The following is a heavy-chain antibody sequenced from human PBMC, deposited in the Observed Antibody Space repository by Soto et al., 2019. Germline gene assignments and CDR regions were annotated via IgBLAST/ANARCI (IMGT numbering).Heavy chain of an antibody. J-gene: IGHJ4*02. CDR3: LRRGYVHAFGY. CDR1: GGSISCHY. CDR2: IYYSGNI. Sequence: TRSLTFTVSGGSISCHYRVWIREPPGKGLEWTGSIYYSGNIAYNPSFKSRVTNSVDTYLNQFCLNLDSVTAVDSAVYYCLRRGYVHAFGYWGVGVLVTVS. V-gene: IGHV4-59*11. D-gene: IGHD3-16*01.